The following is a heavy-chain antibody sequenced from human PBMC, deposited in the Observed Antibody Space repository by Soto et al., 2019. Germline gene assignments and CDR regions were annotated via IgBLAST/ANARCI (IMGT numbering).Heavy chain of an antibody. CDR2: LVGSGADK. J-gene: IGHJ3*02. Sequence: PGGSLRLSCAASVFSFSIYAMTWVRQAPGKGLQWVSGLVGSGADKNYADSVRGRFTVSRDNSKNTLYLQMNSLRDEDTAVYYCAKDLIAENGVWEAFDMWGRGPKVTLSS. D-gene: IGHD2-8*01. CDR1: VFSFSIYA. V-gene: IGHV3-23*01. CDR3: AKDLIAENGVWEAFDM.